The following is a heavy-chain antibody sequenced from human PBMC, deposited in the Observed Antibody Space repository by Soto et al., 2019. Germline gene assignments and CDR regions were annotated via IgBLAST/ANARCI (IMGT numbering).Heavy chain of an antibody. CDR1: GFTFSSYA. V-gene: IGHV3-23*01. CDR2: ISGSGGST. CDR3: AKDLRNSSSWYYAFDY. J-gene: IGHJ4*02. D-gene: IGHD6-13*01. Sequence: GGSLRLSCAASGFTFSSYAMSWVRQAPGKGLEWVSAISGSGGSTYYADSVKGRFTISRDNSKNTLYLQMNSLRAEDTALYYCAKDLRNSSSWYYAFDYWGQGTLVTVSS.